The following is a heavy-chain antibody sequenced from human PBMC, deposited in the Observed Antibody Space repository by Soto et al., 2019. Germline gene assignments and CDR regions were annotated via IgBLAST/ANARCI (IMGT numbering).Heavy chain of an antibody. D-gene: IGHD3-9*01. Sequence: GGSLRLSCAASGFTFTTDGMHWGRQAPGKGLEWVAVIWYDGSYKYYAESVQGRFIVSRDNSKNTLYLQMNSLRAEDTAVYYCARGRAAYDTLCYYYSGLASWGQGTTVTVSS. J-gene: IGHJ6*02. CDR1: GFTFTTDG. V-gene: IGHV3-33*01. CDR2: IWYDGSYK. CDR3: ARGRAAYDTLCYYYSGLAS.